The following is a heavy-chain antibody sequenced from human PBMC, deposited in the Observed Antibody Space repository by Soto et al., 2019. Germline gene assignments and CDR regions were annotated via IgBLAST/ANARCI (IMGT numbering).Heavy chain of an antibody. Sequence: ASVKVSCKASGYTFTSYAMHWVRQAPGQRLEWMGWINAGNGNTKYSQKFQGRVTITRDTSASTAYMELSSLRSEDTAVYYCAASIPTAMASFDYWGQGTLVTVSS. CDR1: GYTFTSYA. J-gene: IGHJ4*02. CDR2: INAGNGNT. D-gene: IGHD5-18*01. V-gene: IGHV1-3*01. CDR3: AASIPTAMASFDY.